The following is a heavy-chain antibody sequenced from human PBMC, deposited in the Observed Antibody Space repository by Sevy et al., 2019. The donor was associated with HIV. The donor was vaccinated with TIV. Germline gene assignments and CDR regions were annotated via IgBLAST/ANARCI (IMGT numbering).Heavy chain of an antibody. Sequence: GGSLRLSCTTSGFAFGDDAMNWVLQAPGKGLEWVAFLKSKADGGTVDHAPSVKGRFTISRDDSKSIAYLQMNDLTTEDTAVYYCTLCKGLQSIFDYWGQGALVTVSS. D-gene: IGHD2-21*01. V-gene: IGHV3-49*04. CDR1: GFAFGDDA. J-gene: IGHJ4*02. CDR2: LKSKADGGTV. CDR3: TLCKGLQSIFDY.